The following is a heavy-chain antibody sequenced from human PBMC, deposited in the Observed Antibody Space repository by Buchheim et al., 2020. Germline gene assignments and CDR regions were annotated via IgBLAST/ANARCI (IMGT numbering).Heavy chain of an antibody. CDR1: GFIFSNFG. CDR3: TKEPLVNTGYYYPH. D-gene: IGHD2/OR15-2a*01. Sequence: QVQLVESGGGVVQPGGSLRLSCAASGFIFSNFGMHWVRRAPGKGLEWVAVISYDGSVDYYAASVKGRFTISRDNSKNTMWLQMNSLRPEDTAVYYCTKEPLVNTGYYYPHWGQGTL. CDR2: ISYDGSVD. J-gene: IGHJ4*02. V-gene: IGHV3-30*18.